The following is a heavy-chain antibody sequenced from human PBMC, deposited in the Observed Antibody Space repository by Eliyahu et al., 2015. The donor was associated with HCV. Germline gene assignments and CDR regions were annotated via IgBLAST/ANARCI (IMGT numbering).Heavy chain of an antibody. CDR2: IXXXGSNX. Sequence: XVQLVESGGGVVQPGRSLRLSCAASGFXFXSXGMHWVRQAPGKGLXXVAVIXXXGSNXYYADSVKGRFTISRDNSKNTLYLQMNSLRAEDTAVYYCARGYCSGGSCWAYYYGMDVWGQGTTVTVSS. CDR3: ARGYCSGGSCWAYYYGMDV. D-gene: IGHD2-15*01. CDR1: GFXFXSXG. V-gene: IGHV3-33*01. J-gene: IGHJ6*02.